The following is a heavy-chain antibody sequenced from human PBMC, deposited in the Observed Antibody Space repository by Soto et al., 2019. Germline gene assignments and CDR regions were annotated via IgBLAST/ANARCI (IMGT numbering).Heavy chain of an antibody. CDR3: WRGAPPAELRFLGVQNYGQHGKDG. Sequence: QVQVVQSGDEVKETGASVRVSCKTSGYSFTAYGISWVRQAPGQGLEWMGWISCYNGKTKYAQKVQGRVTMTTDTTTRKGFREVRGLGTDGPGIFYRWRGAPPAELRFLGVQNYGQHGKDGLGPGATGTRSS. J-gene: IGHJ6*02. CDR2: ISCYNGKT. V-gene: IGHV1-18*01. CDR1: GYSFTAYG. D-gene: IGHD3-3*01.